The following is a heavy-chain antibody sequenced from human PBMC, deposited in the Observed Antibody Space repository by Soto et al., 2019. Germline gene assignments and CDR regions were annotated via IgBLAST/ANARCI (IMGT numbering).Heavy chain of an antibody. CDR2: IYSSGDT. CDR3: ARGPTYYYGSGLGRYYYYYMEV. V-gene: IGHV4-31*03. Sequence: PSETLSLTCTVSGGSVTSGGYYWSWIRHCPGKGLEWIGYIYSSGDTNYNPSLNSRVTMSVDTSKNQFSLKLSSVTAADTAVYYCARGPTYYYGSGLGRYYYYYMEVWGKGTTVTVSS. J-gene: IGHJ6*03. D-gene: IGHD3-10*01. CDR1: GGSVTSGGYY.